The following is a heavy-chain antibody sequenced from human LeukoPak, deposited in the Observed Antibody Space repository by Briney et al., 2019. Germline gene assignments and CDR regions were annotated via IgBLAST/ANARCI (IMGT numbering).Heavy chain of an antibody. CDR1: GFSFSTYG. J-gene: IGHJ4*02. CDR3: ARQWLING. Sequence: GGTLRLSCAASGFSFSTYGMSWVRQAPGKGLEWVSAISGSGGSTNYADSVKGRFTISRDNSKNTLYLQMNSLRAEDTAVYYCARQWLINGWGQGILVTVSS. D-gene: IGHD6-19*01. CDR2: ISGSGGST. V-gene: IGHV3-23*01.